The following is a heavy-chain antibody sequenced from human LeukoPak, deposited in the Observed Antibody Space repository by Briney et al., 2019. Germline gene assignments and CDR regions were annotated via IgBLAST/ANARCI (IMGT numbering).Heavy chain of an antibody. D-gene: IGHD5-18*01. J-gene: IGHJ6*03. CDR3: VKDQKKGYSYGYVFYYYYMDV. CDR2: IRYDGSNK. V-gene: IGHV3-30*02. Sequence: GGSLRLSCAASGFTVSSNYMSWVRQAPGKGLGWVAFIRYDGSNKYYADSVKGRFTISRDNSKNTLYLQMNSLRAEDTAVYYCVKDQKKGYSYGYVFYYYYMDVWGKGTTVTISS. CDR1: GFTVSSNY.